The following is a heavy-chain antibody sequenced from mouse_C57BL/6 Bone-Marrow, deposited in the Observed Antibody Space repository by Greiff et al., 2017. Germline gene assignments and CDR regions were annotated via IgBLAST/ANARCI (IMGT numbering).Heavy chain of an antibody. CDR2: INPSSGYT. Sequence: QVQLQQSGAELARPGASVKMSCKASGYTFTSYTMHWVKQRPGQGLEWIGYINPSSGYTKYNQKFKDKATLTADKSSSTAYMQLSSLTSEDSAVYYCARNYDYDVEFAYWGQGTLVTVSA. CDR1: GYTFTSYT. D-gene: IGHD2-4*01. V-gene: IGHV1-4*01. CDR3: ARNYDYDVEFAY. J-gene: IGHJ3*01.